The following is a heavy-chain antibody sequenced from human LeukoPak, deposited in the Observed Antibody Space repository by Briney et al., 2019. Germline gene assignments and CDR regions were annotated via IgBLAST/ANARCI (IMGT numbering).Heavy chain of an antibody. Sequence: PGGSLRLSCAASGFTFSSYEMNWVRQAPGKGLEWVSCISGSGRTIFYADSVKGRFTNSRDNAKNSLYLQMNSLRAEDTAVYYCARLYWGSYRFLDYWGQGTLVTVSS. CDR3: ARLYWGSYRFLDY. CDR1: GFTFSSYE. D-gene: IGHD3-16*02. CDR2: ISGSGRTI. J-gene: IGHJ4*02. V-gene: IGHV3-48*03.